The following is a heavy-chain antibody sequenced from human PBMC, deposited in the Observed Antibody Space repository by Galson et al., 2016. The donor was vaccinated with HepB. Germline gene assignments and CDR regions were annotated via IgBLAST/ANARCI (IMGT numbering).Heavy chain of an antibody. Sequence: PETLSLTCAVSGASLSGTNWWSWVRQPPGKGLEWIGEIYHSGSTNYNPSLQSRVTISVDTSKNQFSLNLNSVTAADTALYYCVRNGYYCLDAWGQGTTVTVSS. CDR2: IYHSGST. CDR1: GASLSGTNW. V-gene: IGHV4-4*03. CDR3: VRNGYYCLDA. J-gene: IGHJ6*02.